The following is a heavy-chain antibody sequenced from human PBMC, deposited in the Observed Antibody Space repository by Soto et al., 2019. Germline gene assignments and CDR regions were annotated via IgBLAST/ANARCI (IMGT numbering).Heavy chain of an antibody. CDR3: ARALVRGGPKYGMDV. CDR1: GYTFSNYY. J-gene: IGHJ6*02. CDR2: INPSGGST. D-gene: IGHD3-10*01. V-gene: IGHV1-46*04. Sequence: QVQLVQSGAEVKKPGASVKVSCQASGYTFSNYYMHWVRQAPGQGLEWMGIINPSGGSTSYAQKWQGRGTMTRDTFTSTGYMERSSLTAEDTALYYGARALVRGGPKYGMDVWGQGTTVTVSS.